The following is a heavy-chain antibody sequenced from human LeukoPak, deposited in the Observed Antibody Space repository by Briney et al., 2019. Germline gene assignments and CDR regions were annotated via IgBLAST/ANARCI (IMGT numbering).Heavy chain of an antibody. Sequence: ASVKVSCKASGYTFTSYGISWVRQAPGQGLEWMACISAYNGNTNYAQKLQGRVTMTTDTSTSTAYMELRSLRSDDTAVYYCARGQGCSSTSCPLTRFDYWGQGTLVTVSS. V-gene: IGHV1-18*01. J-gene: IGHJ4*02. CDR3: ARGQGCSSTSCPLTRFDY. CDR1: GYTFTSYG. D-gene: IGHD2-2*01. CDR2: ISAYNGNT.